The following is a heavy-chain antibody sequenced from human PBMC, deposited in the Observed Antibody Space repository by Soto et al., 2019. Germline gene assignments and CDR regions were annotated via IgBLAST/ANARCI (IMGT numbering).Heavy chain of an antibody. CDR3: ARVLKSYYDFWSGYPAFDY. CDR2: INSSGSTI. D-gene: IGHD3-3*01. V-gene: IGHV3-48*03. J-gene: IGHJ4*02. Sequence: EVQLVESGGGLVQPGGSLRLSCAASGFTFSSYEMNWVRQAPGKGLEWVSYINSSGSTIYYADSVKGRCTISRDNAKNSLYLQMNSLRAEDTAVYYCARVLKSYYDFWSGYPAFDYWGQGTLVTVSS. CDR1: GFTFSSYE.